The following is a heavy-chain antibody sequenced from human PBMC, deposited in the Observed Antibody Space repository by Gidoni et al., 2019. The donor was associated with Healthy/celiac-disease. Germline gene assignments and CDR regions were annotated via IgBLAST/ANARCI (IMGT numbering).Heavy chain of an antibody. CDR1: GGSISSSSYY. Sequence: QLQLQESGPGLVKPSENLSLTCTVSGGSISSSSYYLGWIRQPPGKGLAWIGSIYYSGSHYYNPSLKSRVTIFVDTSKNQFSLKLSSVTAADTAVYYCAISRPSGWFDPWGQGTLVTVSS. D-gene: IGHD3-10*01. CDR3: AISRPSGWFDP. CDR2: IYYSGSH. V-gene: IGHV4-39*01. J-gene: IGHJ5*02.